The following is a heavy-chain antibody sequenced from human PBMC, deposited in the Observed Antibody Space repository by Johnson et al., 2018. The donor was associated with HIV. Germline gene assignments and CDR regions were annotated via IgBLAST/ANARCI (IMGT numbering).Heavy chain of an antibody. CDR2: ISYDGSNK. V-gene: IGHV3-30-3*01. CDR1: GFTFSTYA. CDR3: ARDEYSSGWYHPDRIGVFDI. J-gene: IGHJ3*02. Sequence: QVQLVESGGGVVQHGRSLRLSCAASGFTFSTYAMHWVRQAPGKGLEWVAVISYDGSNKYYVDSVKGRFTISRDNSKNTLYLQMNSLRVEDTAVYYCARDEYSSGWYHPDRIGVFDIWGQGTMVTVSS. D-gene: IGHD6-19*01.